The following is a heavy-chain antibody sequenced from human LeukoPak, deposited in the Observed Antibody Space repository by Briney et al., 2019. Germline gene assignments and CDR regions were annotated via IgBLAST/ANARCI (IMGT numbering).Heavy chain of an antibody. CDR1: GGSISSYY. CDR2: ISYSGGT. CDR3: ARAKGYCTGDSCYGSNWYFDL. J-gene: IGHJ2*01. D-gene: IGHD2-15*01. Sequence: PSETLSLTCTVSGGSISSYYWSWIRQPPGKGLEWIGYISYSGGTNYNPSLKSRITMSVDTSKNQFSLKLTSVTAADTAFYYCARAKGYCTGDSCYGSNWYFDLWGRGTLVTVSS. V-gene: IGHV4-59*01.